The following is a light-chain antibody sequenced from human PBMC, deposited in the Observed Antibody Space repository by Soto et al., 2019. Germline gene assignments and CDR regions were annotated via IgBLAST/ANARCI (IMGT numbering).Light chain of an antibody. V-gene: IGKV1-33*01. CDR3: QQCRDVPLT. Sequence: DIQMTQSASSLSASVGDRVTITCQASQDVGNCLNWYQQKAGRAPKFLMQDASNLETGVPSRFSGSGSGKYFSFTITSLQPEDVATYYCQQCRDVPLTFGGGTKVDIK. J-gene: IGKJ4*01. CDR2: DAS. CDR1: QDVGNC.